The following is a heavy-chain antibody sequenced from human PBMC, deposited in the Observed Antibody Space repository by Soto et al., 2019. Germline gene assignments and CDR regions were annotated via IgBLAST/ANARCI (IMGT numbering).Heavy chain of an antibody. CDR1: GFTFSGYA. CDR2: ISGSGGST. CDR3: ATRWTYYYDSSGYIRDY. D-gene: IGHD3-22*01. J-gene: IGHJ4*02. V-gene: IGHV3-23*01. Sequence: GGSLRRSFAASGFTFSGYAMSWVRQAPGKGLEWVSAISGSGGSTYYADSVKARFTISRDNSKNTLYLQMNSLRAEDTAVYYCATRWTYYYDSSGYIRDYWGQGTLVTVSS.